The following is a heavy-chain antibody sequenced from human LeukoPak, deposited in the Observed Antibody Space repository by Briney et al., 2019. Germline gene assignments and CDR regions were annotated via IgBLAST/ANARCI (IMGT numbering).Heavy chain of an antibody. CDR3: IAAAGTGVDY. Sequence: SVKVSCKASGGTFSSYTISWVRQAPGQGLEWMGRIIPILGIANYAQKFQGRVTITADKSTSTAYMELSSLRSEDTAVYYSIAAAGTGVDYWGQGTLVTVSS. CDR2: IIPILGIA. V-gene: IGHV1-69*02. J-gene: IGHJ4*02. D-gene: IGHD6-13*01. CDR1: GGTFSSYT.